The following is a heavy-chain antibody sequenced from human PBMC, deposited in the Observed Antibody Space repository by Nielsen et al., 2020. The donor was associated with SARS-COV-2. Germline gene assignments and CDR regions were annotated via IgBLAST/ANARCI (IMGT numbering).Heavy chain of an antibody. D-gene: IGHD4-23*01. Sequence: GESLKISCEASGFTFSSYGMYWVRQAPGQGLEWLAVISDDGSKIYYADSVKGRFTISRDNTKNTLYLQLNSLRAEDTAVYYCAKSTVVTTYYFDYWGQGTLVTVSS. V-gene: IGHV3-30*18. J-gene: IGHJ4*02. CDR1: GFTFSSYG. CDR2: ISDDGSKI. CDR3: AKSTVVTTYYFDY.